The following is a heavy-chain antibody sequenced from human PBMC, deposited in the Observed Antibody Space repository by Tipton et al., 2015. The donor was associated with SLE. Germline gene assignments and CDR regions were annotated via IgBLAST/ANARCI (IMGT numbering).Heavy chain of an antibody. CDR1: GFTFSSYW. V-gene: IGHV3-49*04. CDR2: IRSKTFGATA. CDR3: ITYSSSWPTFDY. J-gene: IGHJ4*02. D-gene: IGHD6-13*01. Sequence: RSLRLSCAASGFTFSSYWMNWVRQAPGKGLERVGFIRSKTFGATAHYAASVKGRFTISRDDSENIAYLQMNSLRTDDTAVYYCITYSSSWPTFDYWGQGTLVTVSS.